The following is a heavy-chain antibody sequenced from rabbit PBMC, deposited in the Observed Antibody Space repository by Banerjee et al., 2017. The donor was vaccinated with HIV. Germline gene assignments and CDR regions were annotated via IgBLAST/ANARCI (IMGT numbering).Heavy chain of an antibody. V-gene: IGHV1S45*01. Sequence: QEQLEESGGGLVQPGGSLKLSCKASGFDFSNYYMSWVRQAPGKGLEWIACIDGGSSGKTYYASWAKGRFTVSKTSSTTVTLQMTSLTAADTATYFCAREEYVGYGYANLWGPGTLVTVS. J-gene: IGHJ4*01. D-gene: IGHD6-1*01. CDR2: IDGGSSGKT. CDR1: GFDFSNYY. CDR3: AREEYVGYGYANL.